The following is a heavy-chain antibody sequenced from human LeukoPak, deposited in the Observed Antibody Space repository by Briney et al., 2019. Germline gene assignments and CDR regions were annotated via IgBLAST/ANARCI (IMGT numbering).Heavy chain of an antibody. CDR3: ANHFACGSASCPPFDS. D-gene: IGHD2-15*01. Sequence: GGSLRLSCAASGFTFSSYSMNWVRQAPGKGLEWVSSISDNSNYIYYSDSVEGRFTISRDNAKNSLYLQMNSLRVEDTAVYYCANHFACGSASCPPFDSWGQGTLVTVSS. CDR1: GFTFSSYS. CDR2: ISDNSNYI. V-gene: IGHV3-21*01. J-gene: IGHJ4*02.